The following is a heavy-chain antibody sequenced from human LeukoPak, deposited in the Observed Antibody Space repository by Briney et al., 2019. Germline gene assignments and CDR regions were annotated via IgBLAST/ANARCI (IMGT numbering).Heavy chain of an antibody. CDR2: INPSGGST. CDR3: ARTYSRPNAFEI. Sequence: GASVKVSYKESGYTFTNYYMNWVRQAPGQGLEWMGVINPSGGSTSYAQKFQGRVTMTRDTSTSTVYMELSSLRSEDTAVYYCARTYSRPNAFEIWGQGTMVTVSS. CDR1: GYTFTNYY. D-gene: IGHD2-21*01. J-gene: IGHJ3*02. V-gene: IGHV1-46*01.